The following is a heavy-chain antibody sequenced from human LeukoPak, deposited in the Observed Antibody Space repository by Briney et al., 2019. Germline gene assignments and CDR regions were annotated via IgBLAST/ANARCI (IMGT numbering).Heavy chain of an antibody. Sequence: PSETLSLTCTVSVVSISSYYWSWLRQPPGKGLEWIGYIYYSRSTNYNPSLKSRVTISVDTSKNQFSLKLSSVTAADTAVYYCARHYDILTGSYYFDYWGQGTLVTVSS. CDR1: VVSISSYY. D-gene: IGHD3-9*01. J-gene: IGHJ4*02. CDR3: ARHYDILTGSYYFDY. CDR2: IYYSRST. V-gene: IGHV4-59*08.